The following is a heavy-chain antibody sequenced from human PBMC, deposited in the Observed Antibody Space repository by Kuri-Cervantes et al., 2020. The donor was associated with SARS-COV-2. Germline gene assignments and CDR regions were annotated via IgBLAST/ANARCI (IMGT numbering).Heavy chain of an antibody. V-gene: IGHV4-61*08. CDR2: IYYSGST. Sequence: GDSISSGGHYWSWIRQPPGKGLEWIGYIYYSGSTNYNPSLKSRVTISVDTSKNQFSLKLSSVTAADTAVYYCAGSSGWYTYYYYGMDVWGQGTTVTVSS. J-gene: IGHJ6*02. CDR1: GDSISSGGHY. CDR3: AGSSGWYTYYYYGMDV. D-gene: IGHD6-19*01.